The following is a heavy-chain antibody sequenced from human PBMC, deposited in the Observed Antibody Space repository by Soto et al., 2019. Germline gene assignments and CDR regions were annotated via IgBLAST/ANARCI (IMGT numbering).Heavy chain of an antibody. CDR1: GGSISSSNW. CDR2: IYHSGST. CDR3: ARVETYYYGSGSYISSYFDY. V-gene: IGHV4-4*02. Sequence: SETLSLTCTVSGGSISSSNWWSWVRQPPGKGLEWIGEIYHSGSTNYNPSLKSRVTISVDKSKNQFSLKLSSVTAADTAVYYCARVETYYYGSGSYISSYFDYWGQGTLVTVSS. D-gene: IGHD3-10*01. J-gene: IGHJ4*02.